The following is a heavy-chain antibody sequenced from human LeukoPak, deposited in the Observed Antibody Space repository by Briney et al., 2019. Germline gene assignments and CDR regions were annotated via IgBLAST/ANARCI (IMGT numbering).Heavy chain of an antibody. V-gene: IGHV3-23*01. D-gene: IGHD6-19*01. CDR3: AKDLGSHSSGWC. CDR2: ISGSGGST. CDR1: GFTFSSYA. Sequence: GGSLRLSCAASGFTFSSYAMSWVRQAPGKGLEWVSVISGSGGSTYYADSVKGRFTISRDNSKNTLYLQMNSLRAEDTAVYYCAKDLGSHSSGWCWGQGTLVTVSS. J-gene: IGHJ4*02.